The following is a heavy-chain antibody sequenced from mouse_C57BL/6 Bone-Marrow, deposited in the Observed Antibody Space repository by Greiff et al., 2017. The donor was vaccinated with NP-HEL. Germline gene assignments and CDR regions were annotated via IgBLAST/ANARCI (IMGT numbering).Heavy chain of an antibody. J-gene: IGHJ2*01. CDR2: INPSSGYT. CDR1: GYTFTSYT. V-gene: IGHV1-4*01. Sequence: VQLLESGAELVRPGASVKMSCKASGYTFTSYTMHWVKQRPGQGLEWIGYINPSSGYTKYNQKFKDKATLTADKSSSTAYMQLSSLTSEDSAVYYRARPGTGDFDYWGQGTTLTVSS. D-gene: IGHD4-1*01. CDR3: ARPGTGDFDY.